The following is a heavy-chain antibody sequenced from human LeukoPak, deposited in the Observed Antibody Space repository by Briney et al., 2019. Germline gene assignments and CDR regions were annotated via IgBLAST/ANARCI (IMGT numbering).Heavy chain of an antibody. Sequence: PSESLSLTCSVSGGSISSYDWSWVRPPAGKGLEWIGRIYSSGSTNYNPSLNSRVTMSVDTSNNQFSLRLTSVTAADTAVYYCARGTTAAAGIFDCWGQGTLVTVSS. CDR2: IYSSGST. CDR3: ARGTTAAAGIFDC. CDR1: GGSISSYD. D-gene: IGHD6-13*01. J-gene: IGHJ4*02. V-gene: IGHV4-4*07.